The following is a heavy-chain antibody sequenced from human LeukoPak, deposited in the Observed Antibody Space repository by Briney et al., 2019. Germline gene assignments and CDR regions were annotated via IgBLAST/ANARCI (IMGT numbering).Heavy chain of an antibody. J-gene: IGHJ3*02. D-gene: IGHD6-13*01. CDR3: ARDRLAYSSSWYPDAFDI. V-gene: IGHV4-59*01. Sequence: SETLSLICTVSGGSISNYYWSWIRQPPGKGLEWIGYIYYSGSTNYNPSLKSRVTISVDTSKNQFSLKLTSVTAADTAVYYCARDRLAYSSSWYPDAFDIWGQGTMVTVSS. CDR2: IYYSGST. CDR1: GGSISNYY.